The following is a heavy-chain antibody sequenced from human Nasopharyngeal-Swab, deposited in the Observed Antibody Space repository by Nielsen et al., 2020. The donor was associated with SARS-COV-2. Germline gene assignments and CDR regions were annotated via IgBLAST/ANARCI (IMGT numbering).Heavy chain of an antibody. D-gene: IGHD1-26*01. CDR1: SGSFSGYY. Sequence: SETLSLTCAVYSGSFSGYYWSWIRQPPGKGLEWIGEINQRGSTNYYPSLKSRVTMSVDTSKNQFTLRLNSVTAADTAVYFCARGDGRTVWRSYSFDSWGQGTLVTVSS. J-gene: IGHJ4*02. CDR2: INQRGST. V-gene: IGHV4-34*01. CDR3: ARGDGRTVWRSYSFDS.